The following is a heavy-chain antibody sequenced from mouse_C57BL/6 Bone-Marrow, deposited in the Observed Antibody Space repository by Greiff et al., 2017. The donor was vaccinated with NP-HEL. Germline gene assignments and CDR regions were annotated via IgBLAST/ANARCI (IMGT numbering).Heavy chain of an antibody. D-gene: IGHD4-1*01. J-gene: IGHJ2*01. CDR3: AELTGTY. Sequence: EVQLQQSGPELVKPGASVKISCKASGYTFTDYYMNWVKQSHGKSLEWIGDINPNNGGTSYNQKFKGKATLTVDKSSSTAYMELRSLTSEDSAVYYCAELTGTYWGQGTTLTVSS. CDR1: GYTFTDYY. V-gene: IGHV1-26*01. CDR2: INPNNGGT.